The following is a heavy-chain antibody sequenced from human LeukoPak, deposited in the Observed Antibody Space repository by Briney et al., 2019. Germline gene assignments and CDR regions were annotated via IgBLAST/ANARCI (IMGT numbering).Heavy chain of an antibody. CDR3: AKDLAYCGGNCYSGFDY. CDR1: EFTFSSYA. J-gene: IGHJ4*02. D-gene: IGHD2-21*02. CDR2: ISGSGGST. V-gene: IGHV3-23*01. Sequence: GGSLRLFCAASEFTFSSYAMSWVRQAPGKGLEWVSVISGSGGSTYYADSVKGQFTISRDNSKNTLYLQMNSLRAEDTAVYYCAKDLAYCGGNCYSGFDYWGQGTLVTVSS.